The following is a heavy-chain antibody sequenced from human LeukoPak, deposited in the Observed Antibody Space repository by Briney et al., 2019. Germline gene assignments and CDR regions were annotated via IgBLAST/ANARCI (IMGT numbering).Heavy chain of an antibody. CDR1: GFTFSSYW. V-gene: IGHV3-7*01. J-gene: IGHJ6*02. CDR2: IKEDGSEK. Sequence: PGGSLRLSCAASGFTFSSYWMSWVRQAPGKGLEWVANIKEDGSEKYYVDSAKGRFTISRDNAKKSLFLQMNSLRVEDTAVYYCARGRNLAVWGQGTTVTVSS. CDR3: ARGRNLAV.